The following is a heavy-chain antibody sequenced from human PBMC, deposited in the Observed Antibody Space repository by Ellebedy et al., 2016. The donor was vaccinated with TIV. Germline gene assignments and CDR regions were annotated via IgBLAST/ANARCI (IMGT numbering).Heavy chain of an antibody. CDR2: IAYNGGNN. CDR3: ARGYRYAYGPRPLDH. D-gene: IGHD5-18*01. Sequence: GESLKISCAASGFSFSNFAMHWVRQAPGKGLEWVAVIAYNGGNNYYADSVKGRFTISRDNSKNTLYLQMNSLRAADTAVYYCARGYRYAYGPRPLDHWGQGTLVIVSS. V-gene: IGHV3-30*03. CDR1: GFSFSNFA. J-gene: IGHJ4*02.